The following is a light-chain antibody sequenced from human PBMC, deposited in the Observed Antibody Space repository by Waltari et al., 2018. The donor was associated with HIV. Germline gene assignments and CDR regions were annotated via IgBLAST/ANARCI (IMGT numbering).Light chain of an antibody. Sequence: DIVMTQSPDSLAVSLGERATINCWSSQTILYGSNHEQYLAWYQQKPGQPPKLLISWASTRESGVPERFSGSGSGTDFTLTISSLQAEDVAVYFCQQYYSPPFTFGGGTKVEIK. CDR3: QQYYSPPFT. CDR1: QTILYGSNHEQY. CDR2: WAS. V-gene: IGKV4-1*01. J-gene: IGKJ4*01.